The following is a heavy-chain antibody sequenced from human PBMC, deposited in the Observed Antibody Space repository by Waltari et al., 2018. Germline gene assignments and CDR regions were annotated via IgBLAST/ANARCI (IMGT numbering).Heavy chain of an antibody. J-gene: IGHJ6*02. CDR2: ITPILDTS. Sequence: QVQLVKSGAEVKKHGSSVKVSCKDSGGTCSSYTINWVRQAPGQGLEYSGGITPILDTSEYAQKFQGRVTITADKSTTTTYMELRSLTSEDTAVYYCAREVRAYGLDVWGQGTRVTVSS. V-gene: IGHV1-69*10. CDR3: AREVRAYGLDV. CDR1: GGTCSSYT. D-gene: IGHD3-10*01.